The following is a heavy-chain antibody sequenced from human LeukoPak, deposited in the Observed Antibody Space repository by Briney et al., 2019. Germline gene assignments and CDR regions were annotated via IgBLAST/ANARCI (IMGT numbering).Heavy chain of an antibody. CDR1: GFTFSSYS. D-gene: IGHD3-22*01. V-gene: IGHV3-21*01. J-gene: IGHJ3*02. CDR3: ARVPYDSSGYYYEDAFDI. CDR2: ISSSSSYI. Sequence: PGGSLRLSCAASGFTFSSYSMNWVRQAPGKGLEWVSSISSSSSYIYYADSVKGRSTISRDNAKNSLYLQMNSLRAEDTAVYYCARVPYDSSGYYYEDAFDIWGQGTMVTVSS.